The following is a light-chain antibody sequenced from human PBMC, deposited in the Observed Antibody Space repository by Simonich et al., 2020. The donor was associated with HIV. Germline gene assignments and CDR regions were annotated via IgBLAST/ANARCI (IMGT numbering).Light chain of an antibody. V-gene: IGKV4-1*01. CDR2: WAS. CDR1: QCVLYSSNNKNY. Sequence: DIVMTQSPDSLAVSLGERATINCKSSQCVLYSSNNKNYLAGYQQKPGPPPKLLIYWASTREAGVPDRFSGSGSETDFTLTISSLQAEDVAVYYCQQYYSTPPAFGQGTKVEIK. CDR3: QQYYSTPPA. J-gene: IGKJ1*01.